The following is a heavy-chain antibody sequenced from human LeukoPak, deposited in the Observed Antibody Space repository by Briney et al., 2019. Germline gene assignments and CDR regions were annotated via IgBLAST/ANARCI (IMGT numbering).Heavy chain of an antibody. Sequence: SETLSLTCTVSGGSISSYYWSWIRQPAGKGLEWIGRIYTSGSTNYNPSLKSRVTMSVDTSKNQFSLKLSSVTAADTAVCYCARDPPPPYSGGWTVVNWSTPGGQGPRVTVSS. V-gene: IGHV4-4*07. D-gene: IGHD6-19*01. CDR3: ARDPPPPYSGGWTVVNWSTP. CDR1: GGSISSYY. J-gene: IGHJ5*02. CDR2: IYTSGST.